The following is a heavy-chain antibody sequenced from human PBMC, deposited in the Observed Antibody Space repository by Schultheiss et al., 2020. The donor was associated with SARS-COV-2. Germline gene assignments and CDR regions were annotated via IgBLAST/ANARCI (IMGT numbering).Heavy chain of an antibody. CDR2: ISSTSSYT. CDR1: GFTFSDYY. CDR3: GRDLSGKDDY. D-gene: IGHD3-10*01. J-gene: IGHJ4*02. V-gene: IGHV3-11*06. Sequence: GESLKISCAASGFTFSDYYMSWIRQAPGKGLEWVSYISSTSSYTDYADSVKGRFTISRDNAKQTLYLQMNGLRGEDTAVYYCGRDLSGKDDYWGQGTLVTVSS.